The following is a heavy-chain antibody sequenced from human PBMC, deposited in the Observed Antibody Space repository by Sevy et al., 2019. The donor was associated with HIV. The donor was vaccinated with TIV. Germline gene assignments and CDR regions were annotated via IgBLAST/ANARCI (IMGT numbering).Heavy chain of an antibody. V-gene: IGHV4-34*01. CDR3: ARDRVELGYCSSTRCQYYFDY. CDR1: GGSFSGYY. D-gene: IGHD2-2*01. Sequence: SETLSLTCAVYGGSFSGYYWSWIRQPPGKGLEWIGEINHSGSTNYNPSLKSRVTISVDTSKNQFSLKLSSVTAADTAVYYCARDRVELGYCSSTRCQYYFDYWGQGTLVTVSS. J-gene: IGHJ4*02. CDR2: INHSGST.